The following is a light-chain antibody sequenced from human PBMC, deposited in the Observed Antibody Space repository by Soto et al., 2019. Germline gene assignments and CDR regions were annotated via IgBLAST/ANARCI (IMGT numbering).Light chain of an antibody. Sequence: EIVLTQSPGTLSLSPGERATLSCRASQSVRSSHLAWYQQKPGQAPRLLIYDASNRATGIPARFSGSGSGADFTLTISSLEPEDFAVYYCQQRSNWPLTFGGGTKVDI. V-gene: IGKV3-11*01. CDR2: DAS. J-gene: IGKJ4*01. CDR1: QSVRSSH. CDR3: QQRSNWPLT.